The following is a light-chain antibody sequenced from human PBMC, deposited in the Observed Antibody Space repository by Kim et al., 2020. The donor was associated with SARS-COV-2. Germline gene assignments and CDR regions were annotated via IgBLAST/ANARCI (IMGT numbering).Light chain of an antibody. Sequence: KTVTISCTGSSGSIASNYVKWYQRRQGSAPTTVIYGHNQRPTGVPDRFSGSIDSSSNSASLPISGLTTEDEADYYCQSYDSTTLWVFGGGTQLTVL. J-gene: IGLJ3*02. CDR1: SGSIASNY. CDR2: GHN. CDR3: QSYDSTTLWV. V-gene: IGLV6-57*02.